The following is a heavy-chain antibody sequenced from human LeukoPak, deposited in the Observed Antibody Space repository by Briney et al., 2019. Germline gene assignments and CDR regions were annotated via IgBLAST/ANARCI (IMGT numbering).Heavy chain of an antibody. J-gene: IGHJ4*02. Sequence: GGSLRLSCAASGFNFSDYMMNWVRQAPGKGLEWISYISSSSTTIYYADSVKGRFTISRDNAKTSLYLQMNSLRAEDTAVYYCVRRFDYWGQGVLVTVSS. CDR3: VRRFDY. CDR1: GFNFSDYM. V-gene: IGHV3-48*01. D-gene: IGHD3-10*01. CDR2: ISSSSTTI.